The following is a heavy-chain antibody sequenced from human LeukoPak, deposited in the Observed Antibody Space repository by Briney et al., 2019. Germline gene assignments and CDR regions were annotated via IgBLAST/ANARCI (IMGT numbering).Heavy chain of an antibody. CDR3: ARERHTVTTSGIDY. V-gene: IGHV3-48*03. J-gene: IGHJ4*02. CDR2: IRSNGGMI. CDR1: GFTFRSYE. D-gene: IGHD4-17*01. Sequence: GGSLRLSCAASGFTFRSYEMNWVRQAPGKGLEWVSHIRSNGGMIHYAESVRGRFTISRDNAKNLLYLQMNSLRAEDTAIYYCARERHTVTTSGIDYWGQGTLVTVSS.